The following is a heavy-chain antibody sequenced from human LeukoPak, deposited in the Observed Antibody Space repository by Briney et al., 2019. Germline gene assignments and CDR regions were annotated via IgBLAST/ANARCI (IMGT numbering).Heavy chain of an antibody. CDR1: GGTFRGFF. V-gene: IGHV4-34*01. CDR2: IDHSGST. Sequence: SETLSLTCAVSGGTFRGFFWSWIRQPPGKGPAWIGEIDHSGSTNYDPSLESRVTISIDTSKNQFSLKLSSVTVADTAVYYCARRATGTRNGYYWGQGTLVTVSS. D-gene: IGHD4-17*01. CDR3: ARRATGTRNGYY. J-gene: IGHJ4*02.